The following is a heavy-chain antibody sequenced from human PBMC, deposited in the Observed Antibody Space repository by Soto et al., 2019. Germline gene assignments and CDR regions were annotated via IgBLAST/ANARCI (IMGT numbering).Heavy chain of an antibody. Sequence: EVQLVESGGGLVKPGGSLRLSCAASGFTFSNAWMSWVRQAPGKGLEWVGRIKSKIDGGTTDYAAPVKGRFTISRDDSKNTLYLQMNSLKTEDTAVYYCTTGFGFGEFDFDYWGQGTLVTVSS. J-gene: IGHJ4*02. CDR1: GFTFSNAW. CDR3: TTGFGFGEFDFDY. CDR2: IKSKIDGGTT. D-gene: IGHD3-10*01. V-gene: IGHV3-15*01.